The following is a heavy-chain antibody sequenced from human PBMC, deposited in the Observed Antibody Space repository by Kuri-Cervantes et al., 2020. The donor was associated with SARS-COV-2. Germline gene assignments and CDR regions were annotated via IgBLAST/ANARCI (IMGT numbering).Heavy chain of an antibody. CDR2: IYYSGST. D-gene: IGHD6-13*01. CDR3: ARLEIPLVAAAYAY. CDR1: GGSISSSSYY. J-gene: IGHJ4*02. V-gene: IGHV4-39*01. Sequence: GPLRLSCTVSGGSISSSSYYWGWIRQPPGKGLEWIGSIYYSGSTYYNPSLKSRVTISVDTSKNQFSLKLSSVTAADTAVYYCARLEIPLVAAAYAYWGQGTLVTVSS.